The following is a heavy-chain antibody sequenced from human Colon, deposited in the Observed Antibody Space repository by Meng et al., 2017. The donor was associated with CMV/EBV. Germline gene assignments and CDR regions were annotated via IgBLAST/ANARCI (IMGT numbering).Heavy chain of an antibody. D-gene: IGHD3-22*01. CDR3: AKRETRIDDSSGYWG. CDR2: IYYSGPT. CDR1: GASINSMSYY. V-gene: IGHV4-39*01. J-gene: IGHJ4*02. Sequence: SETLSLTCSISGASINSMSYYWAWVRQPPGRGLEWIGNIYYSGPTYYNPSLKSRATISLDASKNRFSLKLSSVTAADTAVYYCAKRETRIDDSSGYWGWGQGTRVTVSS.